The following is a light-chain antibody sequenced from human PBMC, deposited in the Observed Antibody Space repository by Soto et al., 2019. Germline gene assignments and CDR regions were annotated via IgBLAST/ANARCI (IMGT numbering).Light chain of an antibody. CDR3: HQTYSTST. CDR1: QSINNY. Sequence: DIQMTQSPSSLSASVGDRVTITCRASQSINNYLNWYQQKPGKAPKLLIYAASSLQSAVPSRFSGSGSDTDFTLTISSLQPEDFATYYCHQTYSTSTFGGGTKVEIK. V-gene: IGKV1-39*01. CDR2: AAS. J-gene: IGKJ4*01.